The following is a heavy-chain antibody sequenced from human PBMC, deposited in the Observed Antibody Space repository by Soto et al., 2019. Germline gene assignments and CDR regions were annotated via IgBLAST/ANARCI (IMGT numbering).Heavy chain of an antibody. CDR3: ASPTKPLYYYYGTDV. D-gene: IGHD1-1*01. CDR2: IIPIFGTA. Sequence: QVQLVQSGAEVKKPGSSVKVSCKASGGTFSSYAISWVRQAPGQGLEWMGGIIPIFGTANYAQKFQGRVTITADESTSTAYMELSSLRSEDTVVSYCASPTKPLYYYYGTDVSGQGTTVTVSS. CDR1: GGTFSSYA. V-gene: IGHV1-69*12. J-gene: IGHJ6*02.